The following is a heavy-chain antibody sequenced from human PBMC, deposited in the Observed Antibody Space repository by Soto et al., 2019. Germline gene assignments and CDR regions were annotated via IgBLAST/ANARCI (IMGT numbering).Heavy chain of an antibody. J-gene: IGHJ5*02. Sequence: ASVKVSCKASGYTFTGYYMHWVRQAPGQGLEWMGWINPNSGGTNYAQKFQGRVTMTRDTSISTAYMELSRLRSDDTAVYYCARGYCSGGSCLNWFDPWGQGTLVTVS. D-gene: IGHD2-15*01. CDR2: INPNSGGT. CDR1: GYTFTGYY. V-gene: IGHV1-2*02. CDR3: ARGYCSGGSCLNWFDP.